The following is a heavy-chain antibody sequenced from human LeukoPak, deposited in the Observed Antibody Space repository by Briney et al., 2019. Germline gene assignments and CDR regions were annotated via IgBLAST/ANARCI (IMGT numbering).Heavy chain of an antibody. CDR3: AKDHGSSSWYSYGMDV. D-gene: IGHD6-13*01. J-gene: IGHJ6*02. CDR2: ISYDGSNK. Sequence: GGSLRLSCAASGFTFSNYWMTWVRQAPGKGLEWVAVISYDGSNKYYADSVKGRFTISRDNSKNTLYLQMNSLRAEDTAVYYCAKDHGSSSWYSYGMDVWGQGTTVTVSS. V-gene: IGHV3-30*18. CDR1: GFTFSNYW.